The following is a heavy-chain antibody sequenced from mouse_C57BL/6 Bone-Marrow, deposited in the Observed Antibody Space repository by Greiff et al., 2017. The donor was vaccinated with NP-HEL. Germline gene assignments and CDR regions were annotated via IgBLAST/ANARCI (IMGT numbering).Heavy chain of an antibody. CDR2: ISSGGSYT. CDR3: ARDTYYGNLYVMEN. Sequence: EVKLVESGGDLVKPGGSLKLSCAASGFTFSSYGMSWVRQTPDKRLAWVATISSGGSYTYSPDRVKGRFTISRDNAKRTLYLQMSSLKSEDTEMYYCARDTYYGNLYVMENWGQGTSVTASS. J-gene: IGHJ4*01. V-gene: IGHV5-6*01. D-gene: IGHD2-1*01. CDR1: GFTFSSYG.